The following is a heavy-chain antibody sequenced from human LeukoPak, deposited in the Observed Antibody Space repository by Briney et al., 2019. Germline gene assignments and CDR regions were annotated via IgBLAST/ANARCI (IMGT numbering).Heavy chain of an antibody. J-gene: IGHJ5*02. CDR2: ISPSGGIT. CDR1: GFTFSSHG. Sequence: PGGSLRLSCAASGFTFSSHGMNWVRQAPGKGLEWVSGISPSGGITYYTDSVKGRFTISRDNSKNTLYLQMNSLRAEDTAVYYCAKGALTMVRGDWFDPWGQGTLVTVSS. CDR3: AKGALTMVRGDWFDP. V-gene: IGHV3-23*01. D-gene: IGHD3-10*01.